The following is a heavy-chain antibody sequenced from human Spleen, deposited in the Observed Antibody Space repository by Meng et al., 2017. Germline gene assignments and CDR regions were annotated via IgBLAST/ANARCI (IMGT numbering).Heavy chain of an antibody. Sequence: VQLPESGPGLVKPSGTLSLTGAGSGDSISNTNWWTWVRRPPGKGLEWIGEIYPSGTTDFNPSLKSRVTISVDRANNQFSLKLSSVTAADTAVYYCAGGSLTVTTENINYWGQGTLVTVSS. CDR1: GDSISNTNW. CDR3: AGGSLTVTTENINY. J-gene: IGHJ4*02. V-gene: IGHV4-4*02. D-gene: IGHD4-17*01. CDR2: IYPSGTT.